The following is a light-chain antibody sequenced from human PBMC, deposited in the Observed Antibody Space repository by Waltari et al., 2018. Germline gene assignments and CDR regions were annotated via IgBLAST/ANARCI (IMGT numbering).Light chain of an antibody. Sequence: EIVLTPSHGLLSLSPGERATLSSRASQSVSSSYLAWFRQRPGQAPRLLIYGASSRATGIPDRFSGSGSGTDFTLVISRLEPEDFAVYYCQQYADSPLTFGQGTSLEIK. CDR1: QSVSSSY. J-gene: IGKJ2*01. V-gene: IGKV3-20*01. CDR3: QQYADSPLT. CDR2: GAS.